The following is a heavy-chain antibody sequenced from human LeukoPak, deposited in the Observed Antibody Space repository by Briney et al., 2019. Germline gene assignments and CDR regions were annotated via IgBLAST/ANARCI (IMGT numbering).Heavy chain of an antibody. CDR3: ARRDISSGWSFDY. CDR1: SSSISNYH. Sequence: SETLSLTCTVSSSSISNYHWSWIRQPAGKGLEWIGQIHTSGSTNYNPPLKSRVSMSIDTTEDQVSLTIRSVTAADTAFYYCARRDISSGWSFDYWGQGTLVTVSS. D-gene: IGHD6-19*01. J-gene: IGHJ4*02. V-gene: IGHV4-4*07. CDR2: IHTSGST.